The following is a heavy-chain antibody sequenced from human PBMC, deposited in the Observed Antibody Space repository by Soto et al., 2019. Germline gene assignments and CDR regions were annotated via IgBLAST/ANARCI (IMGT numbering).Heavy chain of an antibody. CDR2: INPNSGGT. V-gene: IGHV1-2*02. CDR3: ARGDFDSSANYYAGWFDP. Sequence: QVQLVQSGAEVKKPGASVKVSCKASGYTFTAYYMHSLRQAPGQGLEWMGWINPNSGGTKYAQKFQGRVTMTNDTSISTAYMELSRLGSDDTAVYYCARGDFDSSANYYAGWFDPWGQGTLVTVSS. CDR1: GYTFTAYY. D-gene: IGHD3-22*01. J-gene: IGHJ5*02.